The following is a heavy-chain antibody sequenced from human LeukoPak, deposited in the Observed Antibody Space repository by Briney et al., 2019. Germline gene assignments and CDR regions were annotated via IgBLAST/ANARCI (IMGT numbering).Heavy chain of an antibody. CDR3: ARLGSGWSFDF. Sequence: GRSLRLSCAASGFTFSSYGMDWVRQAPGKGLEWVAVIWYDGSNKYYADSVKGRFTISRDNSKNTLSLQVNSLRAEDTAVYYCARLGSGWSFDFWGQGTLVAVSS. V-gene: IGHV3-33*01. CDR2: IWYDGSNK. CDR1: GFTFSSYG. D-gene: IGHD6-19*01. J-gene: IGHJ4*02.